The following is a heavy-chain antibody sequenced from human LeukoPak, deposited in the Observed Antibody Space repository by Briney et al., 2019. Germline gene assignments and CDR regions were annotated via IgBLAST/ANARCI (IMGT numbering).Heavy chain of an antibody. J-gene: IGHJ4*02. CDR2: ISAYNGNT. D-gene: IGHD2-15*01. V-gene: IGHV1-18*01. Sequence: VKSSCKVFGSTFPSYGISGVRRAPGQGLEWRGWISAYNGNTNYAQKLQGRVTMTTDTSTSTAYMELRSLRSDDTAVYYCARGCSGGSCYFDYWGQGTLVTVSS. CDR1: GSTFPSYG. CDR3: ARGCSGGSCYFDY.